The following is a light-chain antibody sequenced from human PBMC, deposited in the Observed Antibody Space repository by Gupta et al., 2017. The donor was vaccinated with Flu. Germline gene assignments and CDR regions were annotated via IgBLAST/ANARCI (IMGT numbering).Light chain of an antibody. Sequence: PDTLSLSPGERATLSCRASQTVETCLGWYQQKLGQVPRLLIYGASNRGTGIPARFSGSGSETDFTLTISSLEPEDFAVYYCQQGDNRPITFGQGTLLDIK. CDR1: QTVETC. J-gene: IGKJ5*01. CDR2: GAS. V-gene: IGKV3-11*01. CDR3: QQGDNRPIT.